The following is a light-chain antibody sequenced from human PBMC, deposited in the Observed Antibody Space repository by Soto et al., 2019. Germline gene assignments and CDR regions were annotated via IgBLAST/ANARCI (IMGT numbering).Light chain of an antibody. V-gene: IGLV2-8*01. CDR2: EVN. J-gene: IGLJ1*01. CDR1: SSDVGGYNY. CDR3: SSYAGSSNV. Sequence: QSALTKPPSASGSPGQPVALSCTGTSSDVGGYNYVSWYQQHAGKAPKLMIYEVNKRPSGVPDRFSGSKSGNTASLTVSGLQAEDEADYYCSSYAGSSNVFGTGTKVTVL.